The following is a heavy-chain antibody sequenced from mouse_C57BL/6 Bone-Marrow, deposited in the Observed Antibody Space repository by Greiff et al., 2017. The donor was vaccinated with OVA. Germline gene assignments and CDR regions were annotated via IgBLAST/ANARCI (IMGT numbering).Heavy chain of an antibody. CDR3: ARRDSNYGAWFAY. CDR2: IHPTDGST. Sequence: QVQLQQPGAELVKPGASVKLSCKASGYTFTSYWMHWVKQRPGQGLEWIGMIHPTDGSTNYTQKFKGKATMTVDKSSSPAYMQLSSLTSEDSAAYDCARRDSNYGAWFAYWGQGTLVTVSA. V-gene: IGHV1-64*01. J-gene: IGHJ3*01. CDR1: GYTFTSYW. D-gene: IGHD2-5*01.